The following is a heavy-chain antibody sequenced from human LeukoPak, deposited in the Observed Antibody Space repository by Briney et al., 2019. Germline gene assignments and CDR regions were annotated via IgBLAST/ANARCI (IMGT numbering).Heavy chain of an antibody. Sequence: PGGSLRLSCAASGFTFSTYSMNWVRQAPGKGLEWVSYISSSSSTIHYADSVKGRFTISRDNAKNSLYLQMNSLRAEDTAVYYCARDTGGRGLFDRWGGESLVTVSS. D-gene: IGHD2-8*02. J-gene: IGHJ5*02. V-gene: IGHV3-48*01. CDR3: ARDTGGRGLFDR. CDR2: ISSSSSTI. CDR1: GFTFSTYS.